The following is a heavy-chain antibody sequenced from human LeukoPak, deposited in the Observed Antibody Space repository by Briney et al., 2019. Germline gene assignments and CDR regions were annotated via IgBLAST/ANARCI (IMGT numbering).Heavy chain of an antibody. CDR1: GFTFSSYG. Sequence: GGSLRLSCAASGFTFSSYGMSWVRQAPGKGLEWVSVIYSGGSTYYADSVKGRFTISRDNSKNTLYLQMNSLRAEDTAVYYCARDRWSSSWYDAFDIWGQGTMVTVSS. D-gene: IGHD6-13*01. J-gene: IGHJ3*02. CDR2: IYSGGST. V-gene: IGHV3-53*01. CDR3: ARDRWSSSWYDAFDI.